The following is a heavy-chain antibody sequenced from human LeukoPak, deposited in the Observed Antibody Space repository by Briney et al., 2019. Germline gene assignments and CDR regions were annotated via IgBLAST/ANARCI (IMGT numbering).Heavy chain of an antibody. CDR1: GGSISGSSYY. CDR3: AGVAATDDAFDI. J-gene: IGHJ3*02. V-gene: IGHV4-39*07. Sequence: PSETLSLTCTVSGGSISGSSYYWGWIRQPPGKGLEWIGSIYYSGSTYYNPSLKSRVTISVDRSKNQFSLKLSSVTAADTAVYYCAGVAATDDAFDIWGQGTMVTVSS. CDR2: IYYSGST. D-gene: IGHD2-15*01.